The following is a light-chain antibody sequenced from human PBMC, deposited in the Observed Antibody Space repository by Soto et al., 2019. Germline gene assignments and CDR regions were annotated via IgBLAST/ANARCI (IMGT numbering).Light chain of an antibody. CDR1: ENVRTF. CDR3: QQYNNWPWT. J-gene: IGKJ1*01. Sequence: EVVLTQSPATLSLSPGERATLSCRASENVRTFVDWYQQKPGQAPRLLIHGASNRATGIPDRFSGSGSGTDFTLTITSLQSEDFAVYFCQQYNNWPWTFGQGTKVDIK. V-gene: IGKV3-11*01. CDR2: GAS.